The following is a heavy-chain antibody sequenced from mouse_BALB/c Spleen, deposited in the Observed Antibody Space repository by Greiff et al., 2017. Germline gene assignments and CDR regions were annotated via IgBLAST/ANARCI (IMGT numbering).Heavy chain of an antibody. J-gene: IGHJ3*01. D-gene: IGHD1-1*01. Sequence: EVQLQESGAELVRSGASVKLSCTASGFNIKDYYMHWVKQRPEQGLEWIGWIDPENGDTEYAPKFQGKATMTADTSSNTAYLQLSSLTSEDTAVYYSNAYYYGSSYDWFAYWGQGTLVTVSA. CDR2: IDPENGDT. V-gene: IGHV14-4*02. CDR1: GFNIKDYY. CDR3: NAYYYGSSYDWFAY.